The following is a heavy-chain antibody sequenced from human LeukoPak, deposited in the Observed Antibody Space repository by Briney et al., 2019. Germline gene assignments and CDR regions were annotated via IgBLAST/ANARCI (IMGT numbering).Heavy chain of an antibody. D-gene: IGHD3-22*01. V-gene: IGHV4-34*01. CDR1: GGSFSGYY. Sequence: SETLSLTCAVYGGSFSGYYWSWVRQPPGKGLEWVGEIKHGGSTNYNPSFKSRVTISVDTCKNQFYLKLSSLTAADTAVYYCSRRDDSSGYHKIFDYWGRESMVTVSS. J-gene: IGHJ4*02. CDR3: SRRDDSSGYHKIFDY. CDR2: IKHGGST.